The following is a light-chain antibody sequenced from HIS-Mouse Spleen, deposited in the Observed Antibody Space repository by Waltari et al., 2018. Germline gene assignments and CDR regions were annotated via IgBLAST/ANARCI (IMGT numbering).Light chain of an antibody. CDR1: SSDVGSYNL. Sequence: QSALTQPASVSGSPGQSITISCTGTSSDVGSYNLVSWYQQHPGKAPKLVISEGSKRPSGVSNRFSGSKSGNTASLKSSGLQAEDEADYYCCSYAGSSTFYVFGTGTKVTVL. CDR3: CSYAGSSTFYV. J-gene: IGLJ1*01. CDR2: EGS. V-gene: IGLV2-23*01.